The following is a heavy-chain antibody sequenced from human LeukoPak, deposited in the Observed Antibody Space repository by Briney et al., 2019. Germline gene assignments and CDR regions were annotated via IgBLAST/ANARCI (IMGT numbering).Heavy chain of an antibody. V-gene: IGHV3-74*01. D-gene: IGHD6-13*01. J-gene: IGHJ4*02. CDR3: ARGYYSSSRFDS. Sequence: PGGSLRLSCAASGFTFSNYWMHWVRQAPGKGLEWVSRINPDGSSSNYADSVKGRFTISRDNAENTLYMRMNSLRPEDTAVYYCARGYYSSSRFDSWGQGTQVTVSS. CDR1: GFTFSNYW. CDR2: INPDGSSS.